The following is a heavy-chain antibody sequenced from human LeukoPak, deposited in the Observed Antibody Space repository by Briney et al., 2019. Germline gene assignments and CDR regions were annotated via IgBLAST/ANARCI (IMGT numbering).Heavy chain of an antibody. Sequence: GGSLRLSCAASGFTFSSYGMSSVRQAPGKGLEWVSAISGSGGSTYNADSVKGRFTISRDNSKNTLYLQMNSLRAEATAVYYCAKGRIYGDYGGYWGQGTLVTVSS. CDR2: ISGSGGST. V-gene: IGHV3-23*01. D-gene: IGHD4-17*01. CDR1: GFTFSSYG. J-gene: IGHJ4*02. CDR3: AKGRIYGDYGGY.